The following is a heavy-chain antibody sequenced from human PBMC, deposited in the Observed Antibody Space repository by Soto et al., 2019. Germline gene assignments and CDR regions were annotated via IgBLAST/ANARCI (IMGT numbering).Heavy chain of an antibody. CDR3: ARDGCTSASCDIYGMDV. Sequence: GGSLRLSCAASGFTFRNYWMSWVRQAPGKGLEWVANIKGDGSERHYVDSVKGRFTISRDNAKNSLFLQMNSLRVEDTAVYYCARDGCTSASCDIYGMDVWGQGTTVTVPS. CDR1: GFTFRNYW. V-gene: IGHV3-7*03. D-gene: IGHD2-2*02. J-gene: IGHJ6*02. CDR2: IKGDGSER.